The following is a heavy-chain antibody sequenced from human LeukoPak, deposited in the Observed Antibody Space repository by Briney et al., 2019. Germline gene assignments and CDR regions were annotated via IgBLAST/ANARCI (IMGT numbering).Heavy chain of an antibody. CDR2: ISDHGSIT. CDR1: GFTLSNYW. Sequence: GGSLRLSCAASGFTLSNYWMHWVRQAPGKGLVWVSRISDHGSITNFADSVKGRFTISRDTAKNTLYLEMNSLRAEDTAVYYCARDLSGYYDYWGQGTLVTVSS. V-gene: IGHV3-74*01. CDR3: ARDLSGYYDY. J-gene: IGHJ4*02. D-gene: IGHD3-10*01.